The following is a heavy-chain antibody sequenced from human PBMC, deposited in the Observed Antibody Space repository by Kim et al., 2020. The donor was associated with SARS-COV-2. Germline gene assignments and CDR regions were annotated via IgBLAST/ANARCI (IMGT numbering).Heavy chain of an antibody. D-gene: IGHD3-16*01. V-gene: IGHV4-59*13. J-gene: IGHJ4*02. CDR1: GGSISSYY. CDR3: ARVFRGDYFDY. Sequence: SETLSLTCTVSGGSISSYYWSWIRQPPGKGLEWIGYIYYSGSTNYNPSLESRVTISVDTSKNQFSLKLSSVTAADTAVYYCARVFRGDYFDYWGQGTLVTVSS. CDR2: IYYSGST.